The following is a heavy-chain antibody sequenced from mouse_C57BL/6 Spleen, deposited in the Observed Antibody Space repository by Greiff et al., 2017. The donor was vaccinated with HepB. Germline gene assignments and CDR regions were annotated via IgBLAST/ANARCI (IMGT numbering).Heavy chain of an antibody. V-gene: IGHV1-53*01. CDR3: TSSVYYSGYSYAMDY. D-gene: IGHD1-1*01. Sequence: QVQLQQPGTELVKPGASVKLSCKASGYTFTSYWMHWVKQRPGQGLEWIGNINTRNGGTNYNEKFKSKTTLTVDKSSSTTCMQLSSMTSTDSAVYYFTSSVYYSGYSYAMDYWGQGTSVTVSS. CDR1: GYTFTSYW. CDR2: INTRNGGT. J-gene: IGHJ4*01.